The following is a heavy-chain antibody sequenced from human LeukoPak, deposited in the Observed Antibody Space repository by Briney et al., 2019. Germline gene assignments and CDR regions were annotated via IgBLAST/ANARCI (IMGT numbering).Heavy chain of an antibody. CDR3: SRVRDYYDSRMYYYYYMDV. Sequence: SVKVSCKASGGTFSSYAISWVRQAPGQGLEWMGRIIPIFGTANYAQKFQGRVTITADESTSTAYMELSSLRSEDTAVYYCSRVRDYYDSRMYYYYYMDVWGKGTTVTVSS. V-gene: IGHV1-69*15. CDR2: IIPIFGTA. D-gene: IGHD3-22*01. CDR1: GGTFSSYA. J-gene: IGHJ6*03.